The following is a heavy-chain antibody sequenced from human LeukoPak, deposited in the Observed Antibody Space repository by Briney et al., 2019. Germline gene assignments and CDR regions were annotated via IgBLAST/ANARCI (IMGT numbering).Heavy chain of an antibody. Sequence: SETLSLTCAVYGGSFSGYYWSWIRQPPGKGLEWIGEINHSGSTNYNPSLKSRVTISVDTSKNQFSLKLSSVTAADTAVYYCARVPSRSPYYYDSSGYYRNDAFDIWGQGTMVTVSS. D-gene: IGHD3-22*01. CDR1: GGSFSGYY. J-gene: IGHJ3*02. CDR3: ARVPSRSPYYYDSSGYYRNDAFDI. V-gene: IGHV4-34*01. CDR2: INHSGST.